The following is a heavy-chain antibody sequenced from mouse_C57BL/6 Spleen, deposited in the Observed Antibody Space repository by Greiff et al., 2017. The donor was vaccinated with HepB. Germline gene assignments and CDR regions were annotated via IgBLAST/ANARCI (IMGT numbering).Heavy chain of an antibody. Sequence: EVQWVESGGGLVKPGGSLKLSCAASGFTFSSYTMSWVRQTPEKRLEWVATISGGGGNTYYPDSVKGRFTISRDNAKNTLYLQMSSLRSEDTALYYCARHEGGFYYGYDGGFDYWGQGTTLTVSS. CDR3: ARHEGGFYYGYDGGFDY. CDR1: GFTFSSYT. D-gene: IGHD2-2*01. J-gene: IGHJ2*01. CDR2: ISGGGGNT. V-gene: IGHV5-9*01.